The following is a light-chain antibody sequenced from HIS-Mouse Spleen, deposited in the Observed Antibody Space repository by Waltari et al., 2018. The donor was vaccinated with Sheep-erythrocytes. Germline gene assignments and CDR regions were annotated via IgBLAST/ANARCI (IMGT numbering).Light chain of an antibody. V-gene: IGLV2-23*01. J-gene: IGLJ3*02. CDR1: SSDVGSYNL. CDR2: EGS. CDR3: CSYAGSSTPWV. Sequence: QSALTQPASVSGSPGQSITISCTGTSSDVGSYNLVSWYQQHPGKAPKLSVYEGSKRPSGVSNRVSGSKSGNTASLTISGLQAEDEADYYCCSYAGSSTPWVFGGGTKLTVL.